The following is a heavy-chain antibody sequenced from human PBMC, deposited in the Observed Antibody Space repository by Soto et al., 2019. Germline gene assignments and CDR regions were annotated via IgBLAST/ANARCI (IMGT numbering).Heavy chain of an antibody. Sequence: EAHLLESGGGLIQPGGSLSLSCVGTGFKFANTVMHWVRQAPGKGLEWVSSISVEGASSSFEDSVKGRFSISRDNSKNALYLQMNNLRAEDTGIYHCEKDRSGWYFFDYLGQGTLVTVTS. CDR3: EKDRSGWYFFDY. V-gene: IGHV3-23*01. D-gene: IGHD6-19*01. CDR1: GFKFANTV. J-gene: IGHJ4*02. CDR2: ISVEGASS.